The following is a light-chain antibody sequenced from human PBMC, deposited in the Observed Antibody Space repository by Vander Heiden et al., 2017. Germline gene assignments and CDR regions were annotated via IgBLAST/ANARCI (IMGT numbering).Light chain of an antibody. CDR3: SSDAGNNTYV. J-gene: IGLJ1*01. Sequence: QSALTQPPSASGSPGPSVTISCTGTSSDVGGHYFVSWYQQHPGKAPKFLIYEFSRRPSGVPDRFSGARAGNTASLTGSGLQAEDEADYYCSSDAGNNTYVFGTGTKVTVL. CDR1: SSDVGGHYF. CDR2: EFS. V-gene: IGLV2-8*01.